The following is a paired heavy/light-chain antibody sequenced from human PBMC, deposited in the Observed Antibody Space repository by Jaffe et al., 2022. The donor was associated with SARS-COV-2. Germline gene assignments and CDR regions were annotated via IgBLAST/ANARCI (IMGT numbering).Heavy chain of an antibody. CDR2: ISWNSGTI. J-gene: IGHJ3*02. Sequence: EVQLVESGGGLVQPGRSLRLSCAASAFTFDDYAMHWVRQAPGKGLEWVSGISWNSGTIGYADSVKGRFTISRDNAKNSLYLQMNSLRAEDTALYYCVKGRDMQLREGTFVIWGQGTMVTVSS. V-gene: IGHV3-9*01. CDR1: AFTFDDYA. CDR3: VKGRDMQLREGTFVI. D-gene: IGHD2-15*01.
Light chain of an antibody. CDR1: PGIVTH. J-gene: IGKJ1*01. CDR3: QQSHSSPWT. Sequence: DIQMTQSPSSLSASVGDRVTITCRASPGIVTHLNWYQQKPGKAPKLLIYAASSLQSGVPSRFSGSGSGTDFTLTISSLQPEDLATYYCQQSHSSPWTFGQGTKVGIK. CDR2: AAS. V-gene: IGKV1-39*01.